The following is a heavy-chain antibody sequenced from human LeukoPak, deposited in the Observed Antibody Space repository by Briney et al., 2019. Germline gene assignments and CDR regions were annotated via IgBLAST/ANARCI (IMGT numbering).Heavy chain of an antibody. D-gene: IGHD3-10*01. J-gene: IGHJ4*02. CDR3: ARGITMVRNYFDY. V-gene: IGHV3-21*01. CDR2: ISSSSSYM. Sequence: GGSLRLSCAASGFTFSSYSMNWVRQAPGKGLEWVSSISSSSSYMYYADSVKGRFTISRDNAKNSLYLQMNSLRAEDTAVYYCARGITMVRNYFDYWGQGTLVTVSS. CDR1: GFTFSSYS.